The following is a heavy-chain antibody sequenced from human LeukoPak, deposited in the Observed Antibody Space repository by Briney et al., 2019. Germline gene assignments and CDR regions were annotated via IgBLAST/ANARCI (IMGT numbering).Heavy chain of an antibody. CDR2: IYYSGST. V-gene: IGHV4-39*01. CDR3: ARLQILYYDSSGYYYDDY. Sequence: SVTLSLTCTVSGGSISSSSYYWGWLRQPPGKGLEWIGSIYYSGSTYYNPSLKSRVTISVDTSKNQFSLKLSSVTAADTAVYYCARLQILYYDSSGYYYDDYWGQGTLVTVSS. CDR1: GGSISSSSYY. J-gene: IGHJ4*02. D-gene: IGHD3-22*01.